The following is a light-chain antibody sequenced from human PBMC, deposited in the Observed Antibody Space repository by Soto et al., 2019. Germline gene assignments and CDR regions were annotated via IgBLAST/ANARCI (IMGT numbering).Light chain of an antibody. V-gene: IGKV3-20*01. J-gene: IGKJ5*01. Sequence: EIVLTQSPATLSLSPGERATLSCRASQSVSSYLAWYQQKPGQAPRLLIYDASNRATGIPARFSGSGSGTDFTLTISRLEPEDFAVYYCQQYGSSPPITFGQGTRLETK. CDR3: QQYGSSPPIT. CDR2: DAS. CDR1: QSVSSY.